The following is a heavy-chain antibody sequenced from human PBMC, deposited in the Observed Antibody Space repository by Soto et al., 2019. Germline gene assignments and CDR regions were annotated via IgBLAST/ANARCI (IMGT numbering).Heavy chain of an antibody. Sequence: KPSETLSLTCTVSGGSISSGDYFWSWIRQPPGKGLEWIGYIYYSGSTYYDPSLKSRVTISVDTSKNQFSLKLSSVTAADTAQYYCARGPTYQTYKDNRSAHQFDYWGQGTLVTVSS. CDR1: GGSISSGDYF. D-gene: IGHD2-15*01. CDR3: ARGPTYQTYKDNRSAHQFDY. CDR2: IYYSGST. V-gene: IGHV4-30-4*01. J-gene: IGHJ4*02.